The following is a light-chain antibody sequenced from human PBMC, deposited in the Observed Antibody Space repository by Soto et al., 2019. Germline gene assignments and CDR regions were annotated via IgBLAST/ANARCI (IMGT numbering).Light chain of an antibody. V-gene: IGKV3-11*01. J-gene: IGKJ2*01. Sequence: EIVLTQSPATLSLSPGERATLSCRASQSVSSYLAWYQQKPGQAPRLLIYDASNRATGIPARFSGSGSGTDFTLTISSLEPEDFAVYYCQQLSNWSYTFGQGTKLEIK. CDR1: QSVSSY. CDR3: QQLSNWSYT. CDR2: DAS.